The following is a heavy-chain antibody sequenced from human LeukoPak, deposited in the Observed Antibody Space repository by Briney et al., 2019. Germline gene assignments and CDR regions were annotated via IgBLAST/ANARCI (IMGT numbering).Heavy chain of an antibody. Sequence: GGSLRLSSADSRFTFMNDWMACVCQAPRKGLALVANIKEDASANNEADSVTGRFTISRDNAQNSVYMQMTSVRGEDTAVYYRARDVGGSLDYWGQGTLVTVSS. V-gene: IGHV3-7*01. CDR1: RFTFMNDW. CDR3: ARDVGGSLDY. CDR2: IKEDASAN. D-gene: IGHD1-26*01. J-gene: IGHJ4*02.